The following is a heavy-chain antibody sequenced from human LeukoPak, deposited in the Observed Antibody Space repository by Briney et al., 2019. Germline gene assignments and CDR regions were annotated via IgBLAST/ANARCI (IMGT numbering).Heavy chain of an antibody. V-gene: IGHV3-7*01. D-gene: IGHD6-13*01. J-gene: IGHJ4*01. CDR2: IKQDGGEK. CDR1: GFTFSSYG. Sequence: GGSLRLSCAVSGFTFSSYGMNWVRQAPGKGLEWVASIKQDGGEKSYVDSVKGRFTISRDNAKNSLYLQMSSLRAEDTAVYYCARDGTAAGLYFDLWGQGTLVTVSS. CDR3: ARDGTAAGLYFDL.